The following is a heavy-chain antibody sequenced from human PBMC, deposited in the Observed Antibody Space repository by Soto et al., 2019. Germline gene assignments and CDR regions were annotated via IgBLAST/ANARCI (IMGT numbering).Heavy chain of an antibody. CDR2: INHSGGT. D-gene: IGHD3-22*01. J-gene: IGHJ4*02. V-gene: IGHV4-34*01. CDR3: ARGSIDTVDSICFYEY. CDR1: GGSFSAYY. Sequence: SETLSLTCAVYGGSFSAYYWSWIRQPPGKGLEWIGEINHSGGTSYNPSLKSRVTISVDTSKSQFSLKLTSVTAADRAVYYCARGSIDTVDSICFYEYRGQGTPVTVSS.